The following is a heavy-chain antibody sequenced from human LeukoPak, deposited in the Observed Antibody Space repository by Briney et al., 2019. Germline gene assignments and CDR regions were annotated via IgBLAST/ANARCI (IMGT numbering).Heavy chain of an antibody. CDR2: LRGGGET. J-gene: IGHJ4*02. D-gene: IGHD1-1*01. CDR3: AKANWISNADAVW. Sequence: GGSLRLSCVASGFSFTDYAMSWVRQAPARGPEWVSSLRGGGETFYADSVKGRFTLSRDDSRNTVYLRLNNLRVEDTAIYYCAKANWISNADAVWWGQGTQVTVSA. V-gene: IGHV3-23*01. CDR1: GFSFTDYA.